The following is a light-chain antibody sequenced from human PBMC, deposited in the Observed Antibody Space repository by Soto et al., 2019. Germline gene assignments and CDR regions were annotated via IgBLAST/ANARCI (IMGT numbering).Light chain of an antibody. Sequence: QSVLTQPASVSGSPGQSVTISCTGTSSDVGGYDYVSWYQHHPGKAPKLVIYDVTYRPSGVSDRFSGSKSANTASLTISGLQAEDEADYYCSSYTSSSTYVFGTGTKVTLL. CDR3: SSYTSSSTYV. J-gene: IGLJ1*01. CDR2: DVT. CDR1: SSDVGGYDY. V-gene: IGLV2-14*01.